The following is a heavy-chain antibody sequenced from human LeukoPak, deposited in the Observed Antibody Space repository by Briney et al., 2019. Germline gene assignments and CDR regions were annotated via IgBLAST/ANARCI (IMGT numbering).Heavy chain of an antibody. CDR1: GFTFSSYA. CDR2: ISGSGGST. CDR3: AKDLQFGRYYDSSGYFDY. J-gene: IGHJ4*02. V-gene: IGHV3-23*01. D-gene: IGHD3-22*01. Sequence: GGSLRLSCAASGFTFSSYAMSWVRQAPGKGLEWVSAISGSGGSTYYADSVKGRFTISRDNSKDTLYLQMNSLRAEDTAVYYCAKDLQFGRYYDSSGYFDYWGQGTLVTVSS.